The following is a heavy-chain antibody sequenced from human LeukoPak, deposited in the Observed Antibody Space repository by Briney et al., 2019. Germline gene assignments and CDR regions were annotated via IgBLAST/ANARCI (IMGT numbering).Heavy chain of an antibody. CDR2: ISWDGGST. CDR1: GFTFDDYT. Sequence: GGSLGLSCAASGFTFDDYTMHWVRQAPGKGLEWVSLISWDGGSTYYADSVKGRFTISKDNSKNSLYLQMNSLRTEDTALYYCAKGRDFLDYWGQGTLVTVSS. D-gene: IGHD3-3*01. J-gene: IGHJ4*02. V-gene: IGHV3-43*01. CDR3: AKGRDFLDY.